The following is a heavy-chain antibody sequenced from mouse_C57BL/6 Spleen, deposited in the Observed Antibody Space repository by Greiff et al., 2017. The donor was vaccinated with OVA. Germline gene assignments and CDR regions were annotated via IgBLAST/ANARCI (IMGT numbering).Heavy chain of an antibody. CDR1: GFTFSSYA. V-gene: IGHV5-9-1*02. D-gene: IGHD2-5*01. J-gene: IGHJ1*03. CDR3: TRDYSNHWYFDV. Sequence: EVNLVESGEGLVKPGGSLKLSCAASGFTFSSYAMSWVRQTPEKRLEWVAYISSGGDYIYYADTVKGRFTISRDNARNTLYLQMSSLKSEDTAMYYCTRDYSNHWYFDVWGTGTTVTVSS. CDR2: ISSGGDYI.